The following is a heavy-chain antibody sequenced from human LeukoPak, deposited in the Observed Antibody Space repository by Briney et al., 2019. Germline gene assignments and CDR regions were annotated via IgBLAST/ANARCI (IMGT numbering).Heavy chain of an antibody. CDR2: ISAYNGNT. D-gene: IGHD6-19*01. V-gene: IGHV1-18*01. J-gene: IGHJ3*02. CDR1: GYTFTSYG. Sequence: ASVKVSCKASGYTFTSYGISWVRQAPGQGLEWMGWISAYNGNTNYAQKLQGRVTMTTDTSTSTAYMELGSLRSDDTAVYYCANAGYSSGWYGVEAFDIWGQGTMVTVSS. CDR3: ANAGYSSGWYGVEAFDI.